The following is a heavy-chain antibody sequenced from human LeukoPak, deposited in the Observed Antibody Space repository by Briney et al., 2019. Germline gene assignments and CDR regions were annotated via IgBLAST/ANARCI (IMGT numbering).Heavy chain of an antibody. J-gene: IGHJ3*02. CDR1: GGSISSSTYY. D-gene: IGHD3-3*01. V-gene: IGHV4-61*01. CDR2: IYYSGST. Sequence: QSSETLSLTCTVSGGSISSSTYYWSWIRQPPGKGLEWIGYIYYSGSTNYNPSLKSRVTISVDTSKNQFSLKLSSVTAADTAVYYCAREKLRFLEGAFDIWGQGTMVTVSS. CDR3: AREKLRFLEGAFDI.